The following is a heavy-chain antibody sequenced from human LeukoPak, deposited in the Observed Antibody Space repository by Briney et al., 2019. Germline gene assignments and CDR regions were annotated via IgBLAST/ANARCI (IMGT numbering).Heavy chain of an antibody. CDR2: MSGSGVST. J-gene: IGHJ6*03. CDR3: ARTYSSSRAHYYYYYYMGV. Sequence: GGTLRLSCAASGFTFSSYGMSWVRQAPGKGLEWVSGMSGSGVSTYYADSVKGRFTISRDSSKNTLYLQMNSLRAEDTAVYYCARTYSSSRAHYYYYYYMGVWGKGTTVTISS. CDR1: GFTFSSYG. V-gene: IGHV3-23*01. D-gene: IGHD6-13*01.